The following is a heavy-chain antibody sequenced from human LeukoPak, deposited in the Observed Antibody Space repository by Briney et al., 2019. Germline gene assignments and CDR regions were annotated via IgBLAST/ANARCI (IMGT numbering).Heavy chain of an antibody. CDR3: ARGSRYWGLDY. CDR2: INHSGST. J-gene: IGHJ4*02. CDR1: GGSFSGYY. D-gene: IGHD7-27*01. V-gene: IGHV4-34*01. Sequence: PSETLSLTCAVYGGSFSGYYWSWIRQPPGKGPEWIGEINHSGSTNYNPSLKSRVTISVDTSKNQFSLKLSSVTAADTAVYYCARGSRYWGLDYWGQGTLVTVSS.